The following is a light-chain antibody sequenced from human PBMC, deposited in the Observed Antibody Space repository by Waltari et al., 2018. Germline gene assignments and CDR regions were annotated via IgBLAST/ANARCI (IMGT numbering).Light chain of an antibody. CDR1: QSVLSSSNNKNY. J-gene: IGKJ1*01. CDR3: QQYYNTGE. CDR2: SAS. V-gene: IGKV4-1*01. Sequence: DIVMTQSPDSLAVSLGERATLTCKSSQSVLSSSNNKNYLAWYQQKPGQPPKHLMYSASTREARVPDRFSGSGSGTDFTLTSISLQGDDVAVYDCQQYYNTGEFGQGTKVEIK.